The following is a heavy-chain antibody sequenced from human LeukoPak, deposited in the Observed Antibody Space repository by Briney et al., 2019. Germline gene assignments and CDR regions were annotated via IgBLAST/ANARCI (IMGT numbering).Heavy chain of an antibody. V-gene: IGHV1-8*01. CDR1: GYTFTSYD. CDR2: VNPISGNT. J-gene: IGHJ4*02. CDR3: ARGPWGIAARRFFDY. Sequence: ASVKVSCKASGYTFTSYDINWVRQATGQGLEWMGWVNPISGNTGYAQKFQGRVTMTRNTSISTAYMELSSLRSEDTAVYYCARGPWGIAARRFFDYWGQGTLVTVSS. D-gene: IGHD6-6*01.